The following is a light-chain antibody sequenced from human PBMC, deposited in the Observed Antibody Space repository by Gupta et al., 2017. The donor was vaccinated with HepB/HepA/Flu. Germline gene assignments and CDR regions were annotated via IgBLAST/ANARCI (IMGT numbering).Light chain of an antibody. Sequence: DIQFTQSSSFLSASVGDRVSITCRASQGISTDLAWYQHKPGKAPYLLIYAASTLKSGVPSRISGRGSGTEFTLTISSRHPEDFANYYCQHRNGFPLTFGQGTHLEIK. CDR1: QGISTD. J-gene: IGKJ5*01. CDR3: QHRNGFPLT. CDR2: AAS. V-gene: IGKV1-9*01.